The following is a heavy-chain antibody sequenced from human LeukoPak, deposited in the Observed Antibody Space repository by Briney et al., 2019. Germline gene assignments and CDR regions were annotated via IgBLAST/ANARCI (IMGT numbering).Heavy chain of an antibody. V-gene: IGHV3-53*01. Sequence: PGGSLRLSCAASGFTFSHFWMSWVRQAPGKGLEWVSVIYSGGSTYYADSVKGRFTISRDNSKNTLYLQMNSLRAEDTAVYYCARDRPGIAAAGVWGQGTLVTVSS. D-gene: IGHD6-13*01. CDR1: GFTFSHFW. J-gene: IGHJ4*02. CDR2: IYSGGST. CDR3: ARDRPGIAAAGV.